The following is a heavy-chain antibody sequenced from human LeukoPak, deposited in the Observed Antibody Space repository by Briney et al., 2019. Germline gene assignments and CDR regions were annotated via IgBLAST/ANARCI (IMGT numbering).Heavy chain of an antibody. CDR3: ARLFYGSAKGLFDH. V-gene: IGHV1-2*02. CDR1: GYTFTGYY. D-gene: IGHD3-10*01. CDR2: INPNSGGT. Sequence: GASVKVSCKASGYTFTGYYMHWVRQAPGQGLEWMGWINPNSGGTNYAQKFQGRVTMTRDTSISTAYMELSRLRSDDTAVYYCARLFYGSAKGLFDHWGQGTLVTVSS. J-gene: IGHJ5*02.